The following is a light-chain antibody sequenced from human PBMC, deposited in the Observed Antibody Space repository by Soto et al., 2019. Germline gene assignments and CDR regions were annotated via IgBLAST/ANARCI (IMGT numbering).Light chain of an antibody. CDR2: EVS. J-gene: IGLJ3*02. V-gene: IGLV2-14*01. Sequence: QSALTQPASVSGSPGQSITISCTGTSSDVGGYNYVSWYQHHPGKAPKLIIYEVSRRPLGVSYRFSASKSGNTASLTISGLQAEDEADYYCSSYVSGGQGVFGGGTKLTVI. CDR1: SSDVGGYNY. CDR3: SSYVSGGQGV.